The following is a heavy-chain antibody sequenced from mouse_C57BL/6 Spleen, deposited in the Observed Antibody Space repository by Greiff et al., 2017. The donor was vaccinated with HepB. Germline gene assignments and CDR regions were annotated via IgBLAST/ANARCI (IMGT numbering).Heavy chain of an antibody. V-gene: IGHV14-1*01. Sequence: VQLQQSGAELVRPGASVKLSCTASGFNIKDYYMHWVKQRPEQGLEWIGRIDPEDGDTEYAPKFQGKATMTADTSSNSAYLQLSSLTSEDTAVYYCTTSRGSGLFDYWGQGTTLTVSS. D-gene: IGHD3-2*02. CDR2: IDPEDGDT. J-gene: IGHJ2*01. CDR1: GFNIKDYY. CDR3: TTSRGSGLFDY.